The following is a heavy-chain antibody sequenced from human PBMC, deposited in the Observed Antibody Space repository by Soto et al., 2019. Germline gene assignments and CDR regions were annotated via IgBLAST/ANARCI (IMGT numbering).Heavy chain of an antibody. CDR1: GYTFTSYY. CDR3: TRDQIQLWLNMQSYYFDY. D-gene: IGHD5-18*01. CDR2: INPSGGSP. Sequence: QVQLVQSGAEVKKPGASVKVSCKASGYTFTSYYMHWVRQAPGQGLEWMGIINPSGGSPNYAQKFQGRVTMTRDMSTSTGYMELSSLRSEDTAVYYCTRDQIQLWLNMQSYYFDYWGQGTLVTVSS. V-gene: IGHV1-46*03. J-gene: IGHJ4*02.